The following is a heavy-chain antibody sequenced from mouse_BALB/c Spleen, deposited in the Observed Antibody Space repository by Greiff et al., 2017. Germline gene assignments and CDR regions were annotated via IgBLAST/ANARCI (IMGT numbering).Heavy chain of an antibody. D-gene: IGHD1-1*01. Sequence: QVQLQQSGAELARPGASVKLSCKASGYTFTSYWMQWVKQRPGQGLEWIGAIYPGDGDTRYTQKFKGKATLTADKSSSTAYMQLSSLASEDSAVYYCARCPNPFMTTVVDYWGQGTTLTVSS. CDR1: GYTFTSYW. CDR3: ARCPNPFMTTVVDY. CDR2: IYPGDGDT. V-gene: IGHV1-87*01. J-gene: IGHJ2*01.